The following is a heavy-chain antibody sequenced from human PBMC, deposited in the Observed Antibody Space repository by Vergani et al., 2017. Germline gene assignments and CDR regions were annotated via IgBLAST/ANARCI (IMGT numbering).Heavy chain of an antibody. D-gene: IGHD1-20*01. J-gene: IGHJ3*02. V-gene: IGHV3-7*03. CDR3: ARGHRESITGTTGDI. CDR2: IKQDGREK. CDR1: GFTFSSYW. Sequence: EVQLVESGGGLVQPGGSLRLSCAASGFTFSSYWMSWVRQAPGKGLEWVANIKQDGREKYYVDSVKGRFTISRDNAKKALYLQMNSLRAEDTAVYYCARGHRESITGTTGDIWGQGTMVTGSS.